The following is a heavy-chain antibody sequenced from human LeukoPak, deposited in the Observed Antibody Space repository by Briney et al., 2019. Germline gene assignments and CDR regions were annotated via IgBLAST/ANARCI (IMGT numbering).Heavy chain of an antibody. CDR3: AKEFYDYVWGGYHDY. V-gene: IGHV3-23*01. CDR1: GFTFSSYA. J-gene: IGHJ4*02. D-gene: IGHD3-16*01. Sequence: GGPLRLSCAASGFTFSSYAMSCVRHAPGKALEYVSAISDSGDSTYYPDPVTGRFTSSRDNSKNTLYLQMNSLRAEDTAVYYCAKEFYDYVWGGYHDYWGQGTLVTVSS. CDR2: ISDSGDST.